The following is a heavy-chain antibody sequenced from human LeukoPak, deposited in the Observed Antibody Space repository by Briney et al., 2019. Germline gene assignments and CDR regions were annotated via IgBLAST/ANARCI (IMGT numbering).Heavy chain of an antibody. D-gene: IGHD3-3*01. Sequence: GGSLRLSCAASGFTFSSNYMSWDRQAPGKGLEWVSVIYSGGSTYYADSVKGRFTISRDNSKKTLSPQMNSLRAEDTAVYYCVRDLAPINYDFWSGYYRNAFDIWGKGTMVTVSS. CDR1: GFTFSSNY. J-gene: IGHJ3*02. V-gene: IGHV3-66*02. CDR2: IYSGGST. CDR3: VRDLAPINYDFWSGYYRNAFDI.